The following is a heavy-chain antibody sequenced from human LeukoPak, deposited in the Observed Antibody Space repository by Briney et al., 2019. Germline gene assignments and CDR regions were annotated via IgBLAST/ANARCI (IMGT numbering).Heavy chain of an antibody. CDR1: GYTFTAYY. D-gene: IGHD3-10*01. J-gene: IGHJ4*02. CDR2: INPNNGGT. V-gene: IGHV1-2*02. CDR3: ARVGGFGELS. Sequence: ASVKVSCKPSGYTFTAYYTLWVRQAPGPGPEWMGWINPNNGGTNYAQRFQGRVTMTRDTSISAAYMELSRLRSDDTAVYYCARVGGFGELSWGQGTLVTVSS.